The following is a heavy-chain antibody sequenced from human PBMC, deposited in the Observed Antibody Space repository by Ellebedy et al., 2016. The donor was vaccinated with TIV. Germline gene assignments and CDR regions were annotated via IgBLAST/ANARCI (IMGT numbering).Heavy chain of an antibody. V-gene: IGHV4-31*03. CDR3: ARSIWGDAFDI. D-gene: IGHD3-16*01. Sequence: MPSETLSLTCTVSGGSISSGGYYWSWIRQHPGKGLEWIGYIYYSGSTYYNPSLKSRVTISVDTSKNQFSLKLSSVTAADTAVYYCARSIWGDAFDIWGQGTMVTVSS. CDR2: IYYSGST. J-gene: IGHJ3*02. CDR1: GGSISSGGYY.